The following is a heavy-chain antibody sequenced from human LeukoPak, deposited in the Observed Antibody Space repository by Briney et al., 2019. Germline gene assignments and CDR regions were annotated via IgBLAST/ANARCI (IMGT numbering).Heavy chain of an antibody. D-gene: IGHD6-13*01. CDR3: ARGSSSWPPFY. CDR2: ISGSGTTI. Sequence: GGSLRLSCAASGFTFSSYEMNWVRQAPGKGLEWVSYISGSGTTIYYSDSVRGRFTISRDNAKNSLYLQMNSLTAEDTAVYYCARGSSSWPPFYWGQGTLVTVSS. V-gene: IGHV3-48*03. CDR1: GFTFSSYE. J-gene: IGHJ4*02.